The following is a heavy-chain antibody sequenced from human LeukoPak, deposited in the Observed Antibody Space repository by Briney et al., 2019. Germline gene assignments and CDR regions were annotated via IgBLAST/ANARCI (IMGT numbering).Heavy chain of an antibody. CDR1: GGSISSGGYY. V-gene: IGHV4-31*03. Sequence: SSQTLSLTCTVSGGSISSGGYYWSWIRQHPGKGLEWIGYIYYSGSTYYNPSLKSRVTISVDTSKNQFSLKLSSVTAADTAVYYCARGSDYDYVWGSYRSSPDAFDIWGQGTMVTVSS. CDR3: ARGSDYDYVWGSYRSSPDAFDI. D-gene: IGHD3-16*02. CDR2: IYYSGST. J-gene: IGHJ3*02.